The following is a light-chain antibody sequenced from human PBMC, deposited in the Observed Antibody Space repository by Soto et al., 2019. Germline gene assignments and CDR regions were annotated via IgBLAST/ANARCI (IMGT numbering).Light chain of an antibody. Sequence: DIQMTQSPSSLSASVGDRVTITCQASQDLSNYLNWYQQKPGKAPKLLIYDASNLETGVPSRFSGSGSGTDFTCTISSLQPEDIATYYCQQYDNLPLTFGPGTKVDIK. CDR1: QDLSNY. V-gene: IGKV1-33*01. J-gene: IGKJ3*01. CDR3: QQYDNLPLT. CDR2: DAS.